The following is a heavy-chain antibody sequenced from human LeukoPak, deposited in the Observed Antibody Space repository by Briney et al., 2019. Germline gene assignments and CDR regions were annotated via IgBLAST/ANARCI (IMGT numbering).Heavy chain of an antibody. CDR2: IDNGGSDT. CDR3: ARGGPNHGFDF. CDR1: GFTFSSYW. Sequence: PGGSLRLSCAASGFTFSSYWIHWVRQAPGKGLVWVSRIDNGGSDTIYADSVKGRFTISRDNAKNTLYLEMNSLRAEDTAVYFCARGGPNHGFDFWGQGTMVTVSS. J-gene: IGHJ3*01. D-gene: IGHD4/OR15-4a*01. V-gene: IGHV3-74*01.